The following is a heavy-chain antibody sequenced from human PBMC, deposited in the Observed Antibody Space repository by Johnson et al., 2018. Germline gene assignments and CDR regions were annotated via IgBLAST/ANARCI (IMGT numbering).Heavy chain of an antibody. CDR2: MLYTGST. Sequence: QVQLQESGPGLVKPSQTXSLTCTVSGGSISSSGYHWSLIRQSPGKGLEWIGYMLYTGSTYYNPSLRSRVTITGDTSKNQFSLKLTSVTATDTATYYCASYRGAYAEYFQHWGQGTLVTVSS. V-gene: IGHV4-30-4*01. J-gene: IGHJ1*01. CDR3: ASYRGAYAEYFQH. D-gene: IGHD4-17*01. CDR1: GGSISSSGYH.